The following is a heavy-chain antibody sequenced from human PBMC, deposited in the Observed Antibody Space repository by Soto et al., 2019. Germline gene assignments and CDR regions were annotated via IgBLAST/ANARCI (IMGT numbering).Heavy chain of an antibody. J-gene: IGHJ4*02. CDR2: ISGSGGTI. D-gene: IGHD6-19*01. CDR3: ARETVLRSSGWSYYFDF. CDR1: GFTLSSYS. Sequence: EVQLVESGGGMVQPGGSLRLSCAASGFTLSSYSMHWVRQAPGKGLEWVSYISGSGGTIYYADSVKGRFTISRDNAKNSLSVQMNSLRDEDTAVYFCARETVLRSSGWSYYFDFWGPGTRVTVSS. V-gene: IGHV3-48*02.